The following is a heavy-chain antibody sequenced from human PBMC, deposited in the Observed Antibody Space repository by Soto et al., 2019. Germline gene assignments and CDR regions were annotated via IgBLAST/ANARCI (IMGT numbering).Heavy chain of an antibody. J-gene: IGHJ5*01. CDR3: ARGYFRAWSDCFDS. Sequence: PSETLSLTCTVSGGSRSSDYWSWIRQPPGKGLEWIGCVHNTGSTNYNPSLKSRVTISVNTSKNQFSLKLNSVTAADTAVYYCARGYFRAWSDCFDSWGQALLVTVSS. CDR1: GGSRSSDY. D-gene: IGHD2-15*01. V-gene: IGHV4-59*01. CDR2: VHNTGST.